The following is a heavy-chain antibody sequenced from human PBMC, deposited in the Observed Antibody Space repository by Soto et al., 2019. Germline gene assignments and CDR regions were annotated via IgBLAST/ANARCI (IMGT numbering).Heavy chain of an antibody. CDR2: IYYSGSN. CDR3: ARDWGRVGYYYYGMDV. V-gene: IGHV4-30-4*01. J-gene: IGHJ6*02. D-gene: IGHD3-16*01. Sequence: SETLSLTCTVSGGSISSGDYYWSWIRQPPGKGLEWIGYIYYSGSNYYNPSLKSRVTISVDTSKNQFSLKLSSVTAADTAVYYWARDWGRVGYYYYGMDVWGQGTTVTVSS. CDR1: GGSISSGDYY.